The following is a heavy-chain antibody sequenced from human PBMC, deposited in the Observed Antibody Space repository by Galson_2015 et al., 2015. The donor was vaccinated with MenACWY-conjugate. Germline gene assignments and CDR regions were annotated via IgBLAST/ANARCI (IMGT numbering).Heavy chain of an antibody. Sequence: SLRLSCAASGFNFRGDWMTWVRQAPGKGLEWVANIKEDGGEKYYADSVKGRFTISRDNAKNSLYLQMNRLRDEDAAVYYCTRDVGVSWGQGTLVAVSS. J-gene: IGHJ4*02. CDR2: IKEDGGEK. CDR3: TRDVGVS. D-gene: IGHD1-26*01. V-gene: IGHV3-7*03. CDR1: GFNFRGDW.